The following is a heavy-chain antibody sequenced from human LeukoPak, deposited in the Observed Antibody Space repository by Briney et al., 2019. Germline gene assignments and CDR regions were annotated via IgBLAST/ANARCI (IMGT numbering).Heavy chain of an antibody. Sequence: ASETLSLTCTVSGGSISSDYWSWIRQSPGKGLEWIGYIYYSGTASYNPSLKSRVTISVDTSKNQFSLKLSSVTAADTAVYYCARSNYYGSGRHLGDWGQGTLVTVSS. CDR1: GGSISSDY. V-gene: IGHV4-59*01. CDR2: IYYSGTA. J-gene: IGHJ4*02. D-gene: IGHD3-10*01. CDR3: ARSNYYGSGRHLGD.